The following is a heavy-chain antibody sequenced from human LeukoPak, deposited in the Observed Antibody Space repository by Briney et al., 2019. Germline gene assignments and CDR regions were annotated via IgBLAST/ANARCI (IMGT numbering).Heavy chain of an antibody. J-gene: IGHJ3*02. Sequence: ASVKVPCKASGGTFSSYAISWVRQAPGQGLEWMGRIIPIFGTANYAQKFQGRVTITTDESTSTAYMELSSLRSEDTAVYYCAREGGVEGLITMIVVGSLYAFDIWGQGTMVTVSS. V-gene: IGHV1-69*05. D-gene: IGHD3-22*01. CDR3: AREGGVEGLITMIVVGSLYAFDI. CDR2: IIPIFGTA. CDR1: GGTFSSYA.